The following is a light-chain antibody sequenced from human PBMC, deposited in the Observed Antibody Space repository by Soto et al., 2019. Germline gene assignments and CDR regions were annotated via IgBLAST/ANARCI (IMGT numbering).Light chain of an antibody. J-gene: IGLJ2*01. V-gene: IGLV1-40*01. CDR3: QSYDSSLSGSV. CDR1: SSNIGAGYD. Sequence: QLVLTQPPSVSGAPGQRVTISCTGSSSNIGAGYDVHWYQQLPGTAPKLLIYGNSNRPSGVPDRFSDSKSGTSASLAITGLQAEDEADYYCQSYDSSLSGSVFGGGTKVTVL. CDR2: GNS.